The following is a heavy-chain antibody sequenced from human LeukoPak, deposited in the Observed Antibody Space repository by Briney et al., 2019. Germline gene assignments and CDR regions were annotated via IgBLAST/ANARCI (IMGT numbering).Heavy chain of an antibody. V-gene: IGHV4-59*01. J-gene: IGHJ4*02. Sequence: SETLSLTCTVSGGSISSYYWSWIRQPPGKGLEWIGYIYYSGSTNYNPSLKSRVTISVDTSKNQFSLKLSSVTAADTAVYYCARELNGVDYWGQGTLVTVSS. CDR2: IYYSGST. D-gene: IGHD1-1*01. CDR1: GGSISSYY. CDR3: ARELNGVDY.